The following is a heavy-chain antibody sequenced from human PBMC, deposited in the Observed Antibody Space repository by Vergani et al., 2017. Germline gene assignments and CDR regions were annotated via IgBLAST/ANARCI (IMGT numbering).Heavy chain of an antibody. CDR3: AREASSGFYDYFDY. Sequence: EVKLVESGGGLVRPGGSLRLSCAGNGFIFDSNGMSWDRQVPGKGMEWVSGINWNGDNTGYTDSVKGRFTISRDNAKNSLYLQMNSLRVEDTALYYCAREASSGFYDYFDYWGQGTLVTVSS. CDR1: GFIFDSNG. D-gene: IGHD6-19*01. V-gene: IGHV3-20*04. J-gene: IGHJ4*02. CDR2: INWNGDNT.